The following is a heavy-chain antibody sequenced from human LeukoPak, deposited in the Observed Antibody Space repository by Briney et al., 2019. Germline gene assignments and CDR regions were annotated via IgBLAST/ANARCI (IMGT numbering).Heavy chain of an antibody. CDR3: AAASSSTSAGYFQD. D-gene: IGHD2-2*01. V-gene: IGHV5-51*01. J-gene: IGHJ1*01. CDR2: IYPGDSET. Sequence: GESLKISCEGSGYIFTTYWIGWVRRMPGKGLEWMGAIYPGDSETTYSPSFQGQVTISVDKSIRTAYLPWSSLKASDSAIYYCAAASSSTSAGYFQDWGQGTLVTVSS. CDR1: GYIFTTYW.